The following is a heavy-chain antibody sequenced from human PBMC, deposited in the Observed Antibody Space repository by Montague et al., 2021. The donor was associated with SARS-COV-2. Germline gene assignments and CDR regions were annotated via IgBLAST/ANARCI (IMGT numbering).Heavy chain of an antibody. V-gene: IGHV4-34*01. CDR1: VESFNCYY. CDR2: INQRGST. Sequence: SETLSLTCGVDVESFNCYYWGWIRQPPVKGLEWIGEINQRGSTNNNPSLETRVTISIDTSKNQFSLKLSSVTAADTAVYYCARGREVYAINGDLNYWGQGTLVKVSS. J-gene: IGHJ4*02. D-gene: IGHD2-8*01. CDR3: ARGREVYAINGDLNY.